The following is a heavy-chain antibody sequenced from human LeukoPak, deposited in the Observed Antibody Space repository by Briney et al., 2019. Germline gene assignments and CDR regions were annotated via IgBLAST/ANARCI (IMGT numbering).Heavy chain of an antibody. D-gene: IGHD6-19*01. Sequence: SETLSLTCTVSGGSISSYYWSWIRQPAGKGLEWIGRIYTSGSTNYNPSLKSRVTMSVDTSKTQFSLKLSSVTAADTAVYYCARVRSSGWRLDAFDIWGQGTMVTVSS. CDR1: GGSISSYY. CDR3: ARVRSSGWRLDAFDI. V-gene: IGHV4-4*07. J-gene: IGHJ3*02. CDR2: IYTSGST.